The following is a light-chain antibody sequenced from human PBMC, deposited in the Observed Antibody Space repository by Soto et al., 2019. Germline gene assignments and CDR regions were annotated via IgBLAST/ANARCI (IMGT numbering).Light chain of an antibody. V-gene: IGKV1-5*01. CDR2: DAS. CDR3: QQYNRYPYT. Sequence: DIQMTQSPSTLSASVGDRVTITCRASQPITAWLAWYQQKPGKAPNLLIYDASDLQSGVPSRFSGSGSGTEFTLTITGLQPDDFATYYCQQYNRYPYTLDQGTKLEIK. CDR1: QPITAW. J-gene: IGKJ2*01.